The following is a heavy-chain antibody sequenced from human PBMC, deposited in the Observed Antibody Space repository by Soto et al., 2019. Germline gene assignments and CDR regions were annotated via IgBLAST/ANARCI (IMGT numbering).Heavy chain of an antibody. Sequence: EVQLVESGGGLVKPGGSLRLSCAASGFTFSNAWKSWVRQAPGKGLEWVGRIKSKTDGGTTDYAAPVKGRFTISRDDSKNTLYLQMNSLKTEDTAVYYCTTPFPGYYDFWSGYYNPNYYYYMDVWGKGTTVTVSS. J-gene: IGHJ6*03. CDR1: GFTFSNAW. CDR2: IKSKTDGGTT. V-gene: IGHV3-15*01. CDR3: TTPFPGYYDFWSGYYNPNYYYYMDV. D-gene: IGHD3-3*01.